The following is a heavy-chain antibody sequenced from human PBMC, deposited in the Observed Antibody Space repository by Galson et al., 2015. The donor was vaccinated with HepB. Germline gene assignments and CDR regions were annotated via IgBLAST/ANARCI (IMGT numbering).Heavy chain of an antibody. CDR1: GFTFSDYY. D-gene: IGHD6-19*01. J-gene: IGHJ6*02. CDR3: ARASGLYSSGWYIYYGMDV. Sequence: SLRLSCAASGFTFSDYYMSWIRQAPGKGLEWVSYISSSGSTIYYADSVKGRFTISRDNAKNSLYLQMNSLRAEDTAVYYCARASGLYSSGWYIYYGMDVWGQGTTVTVSS. CDR2: ISSSGSTI. V-gene: IGHV3-11*01.